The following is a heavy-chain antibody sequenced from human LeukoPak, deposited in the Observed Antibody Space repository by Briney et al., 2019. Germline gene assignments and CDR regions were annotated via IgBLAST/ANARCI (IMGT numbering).Heavy chain of an antibody. V-gene: IGHV3-30*04. CDR3: ARVGRVSIYPSYMDV. J-gene: IGHJ6*03. CDR1: GFTFSTFP. Sequence: PGTSLRLPCEASGFTFSTFPMHWVRQTPDKRLEWVAVISHDGRDTYYADSVKGRLTISRDNSKNTLYLQMNSLSPEDTAVVYCARVGRVSIYPSYMDVWGKGTTVTVSS. CDR2: ISHDGRDT. D-gene: IGHD6-6*01.